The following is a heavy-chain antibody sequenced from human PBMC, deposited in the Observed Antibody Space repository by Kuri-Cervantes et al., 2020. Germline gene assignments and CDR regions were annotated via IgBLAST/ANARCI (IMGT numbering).Heavy chain of an antibody. CDR2: IYYSGNT. J-gene: IGHJ3*02. CDR3: AREGGYCGGDCYSKDAFDI. Sequence: SETLSLTCTVSGGSVSNYYWSWIRQSPGKGLESIGYIYYSGNTKYNPSLKSRVTISVDTSKNQFSLKLSSVTAADTAVYYCAREGGYCGGDCYSKDAFDIWGQGTMVTVSS. V-gene: IGHV4-59*02. D-gene: IGHD2-21*02. CDR1: GGSVSNYY.